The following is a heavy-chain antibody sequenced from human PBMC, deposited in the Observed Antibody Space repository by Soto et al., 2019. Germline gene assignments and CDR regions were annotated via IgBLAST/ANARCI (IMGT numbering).Heavy chain of an antibody. CDR1: GGSISSSSYY. Sequence: SETLSLTCTVSGGSISSSSYYWGWIRQPPGKGLEWIGSIYYSGSTYYNPSLKSRVTISVDTSKNQFSLKLSSVTAADTAVYYCARGNYYYGLDVWGQGTTVTVSS. CDR3: ARGNYYYGLDV. CDR2: IYYSGST. V-gene: IGHV4-39*01. J-gene: IGHJ6*02.